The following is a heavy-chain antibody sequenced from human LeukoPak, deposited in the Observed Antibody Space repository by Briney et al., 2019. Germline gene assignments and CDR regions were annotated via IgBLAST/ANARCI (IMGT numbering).Heavy chain of an antibody. CDR3: AKEKRFLEWLFRPYYFDS. CDR2: ISRSGGST. D-gene: IGHD3-3*01. Sequence: GGSLRLSCAASGFTFSSYAMSWVRQAPGKGLEWVSGISRSGGSTYYADSVRGRFTISSDNSNNTLYLQLNNLTADDTAVYSCAKEKRFLEWLFRPYYFDSWGQGTLVTVSS. J-gene: IGHJ4*02. CDR1: GFTFSSYA. V-gene: IGHV3-23*01.